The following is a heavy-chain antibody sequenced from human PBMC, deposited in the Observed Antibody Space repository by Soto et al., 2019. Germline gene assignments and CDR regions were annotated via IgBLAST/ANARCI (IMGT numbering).Heavy chain of an antibody. CDR1: GGSIRCSIYY. J-gene: IGHJ1*01. Sequence: SETLSLTCTVFGGSIRCSIYYWGWIRHAPGKGLEWIGSVYYSGSTYCNPSLKSRVTVSADTSKNQFSLKLTSVTAADTALYYCASNSYRTWGQGILVTVSS. D-gene: IGHD2-21*01. CDR2: VYYSGST. CDR3: ASNSYRT. V-gene: IGHV4-39*01.